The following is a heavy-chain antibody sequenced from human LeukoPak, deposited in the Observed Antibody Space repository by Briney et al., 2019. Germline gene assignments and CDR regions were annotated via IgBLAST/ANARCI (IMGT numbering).Heavy chain of an antibody. J-gene: IGHJ3*02. V-gene: IGHV4-59*10. CDR1: GGSFSGYY. D-gene: IGHD3-9*01. CDR3: ARATNYDILTDYYPDAFNI. Sequence: SSETLSLTCAVYGGSFSGYYWSWIRQPAGKGLEWIGRIYTSGSTNYNPSLKSRVTISVDASNNQFSLKLYSVTAADTAVYYCARATNYDILTDYYPDAFNIWGQGTMVTVSS. CDR2: IYTSGST.